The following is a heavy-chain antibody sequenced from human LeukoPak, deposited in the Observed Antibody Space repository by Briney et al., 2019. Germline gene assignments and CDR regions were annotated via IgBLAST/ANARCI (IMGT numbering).Heavy chain of an antibody. CDR3: ARGVVVTATHWFEP. V-gene: IGHV1-69*04. D-gene: IGHD2-21*02. CDR2: ITPILGIP. J-gene: IGHJ5*02. CDR1: VGTFSSYA. Sequence: SVKVSCKASVGTFSSYAISWVGQAPGHGLEWMGRITPILGIPHYAQKFQGRLTITADQSTSTAYVELSSLRSDDTAVYYCARGVVVTATHWFEPWRQEPLVRVLS.